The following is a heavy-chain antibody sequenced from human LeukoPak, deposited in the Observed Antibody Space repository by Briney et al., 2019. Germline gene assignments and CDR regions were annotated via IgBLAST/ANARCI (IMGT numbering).Heavy chain of an antibody. CDR2: ISGSGGST. CDR3: AKGVGYYYDSSGNAAFDI. V-gene: IGHV3-23*01. CDR1: GFTFSNYA. D-gene: IGHD3-22*01. Sequence: PGGSLRLSCAASGFTFSNYAMSWVRQAPGKGLEWVSAISGSGGSTYYADSVKGRFTISRDNSKNTLYLQMNSLRAEDTAVYYCAKGVGYYYDSSGNAAFDIWGQGTMVTVSS. J-gene: IGHJ3*02.